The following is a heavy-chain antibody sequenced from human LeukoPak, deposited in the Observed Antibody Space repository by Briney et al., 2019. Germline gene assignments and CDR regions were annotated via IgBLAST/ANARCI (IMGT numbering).Heavy chain of an antibody. Sequence: ASMKVSCKASGYTFTGYYMHWVRQAPGQGLEWMGWINPNSGGTNYAQKFQGRVTMTRDTSISTAYMELSRLRSDDTAVYYCARDVGDDPACSSTSCYGFGDYYYMDVWGKGTTVTVSS. V-gene: IGHV1-2*02. CDR1: GYTFTGYY. CDR2: INPNSGGT. D-gene: IGHD2-2*01. J-gene: IGHJ6*03. CDR3: ARDVGDDPACSSTSCYGFGDYYYMDV.